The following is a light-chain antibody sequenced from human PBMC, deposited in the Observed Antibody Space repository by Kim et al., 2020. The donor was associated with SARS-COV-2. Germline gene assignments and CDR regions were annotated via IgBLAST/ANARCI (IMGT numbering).Light chain of an antibody. J-gene: IGKJ1*01. CDR1: QSSSTW. CDR3: QQYNTYWT. Sequence: SASVGDRDTIPCRASQSSSTWLAWYQQKPGKAPKLLFYQASNLASGVPSSFSGSGSGTEFSLTISSLQPDDFATYYCQQYNTYWTFGHGTKVDIK. V-gene: IGKV1-5*03. CDR2: QAS.